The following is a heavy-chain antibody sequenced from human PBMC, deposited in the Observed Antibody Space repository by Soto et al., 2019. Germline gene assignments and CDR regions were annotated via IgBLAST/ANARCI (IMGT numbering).Heavy chain of an antibody. CDR3: ARDRSTIYAFDI. Sequence: LRLSCAASGFTVSSNYMSWVRQAPGKGLEWVSVIYSGGSTYYADSVKGRFIISRDDSKNTLFLQMNSLRAEDTAVYYCARDRSTIYAFDIWGQGTMVTVSS. CDR1: GFTVSSNY. V-gene: IGHV3-66*01. J-gene: IGHJ3*02. D-gene: IGHD3-3*01. CDR2: IYSGGST.